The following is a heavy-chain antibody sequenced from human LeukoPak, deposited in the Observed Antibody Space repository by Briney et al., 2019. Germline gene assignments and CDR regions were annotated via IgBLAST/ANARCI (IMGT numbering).Heavy chain of an antibody. J-gene: IGHJ4*02. CDR3: ARGRGYSYGYDY. CDR1: GFTFSSYA. CDR2: ITGSGGRT. Sequence: GGSLRLSCAASGFTFSSYAMNWVRQAPGKGLEWVSAITGSGGRTYYADSVKGRFTISRDNAKNSLYLQMNSLRAEDTAVYYCARGRGYSYGYDYWGQGTLVTVSS. D-gene: IGHD5-18*01. V-gene: IGHV3-23*01.